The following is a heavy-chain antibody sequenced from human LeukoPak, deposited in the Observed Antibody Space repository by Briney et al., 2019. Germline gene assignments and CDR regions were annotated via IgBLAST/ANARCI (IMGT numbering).Heavy chain of an antibody. CDR1: GFTFSSYG. CDR2: ISYDGSNK. CDR3: AKVSHGLVPDY. Sequence: PGRSLRLSRAASGFTFSSYGMHWVRQAPSKGLEWVAVISYDGSNKYYADSVKGRFTISRDNSKNTLYLQMNSLRAEDTAVYYCAKVSHGLVPDYWGQGTLVTVSS. V-gene: IGHV3-30*18. J-gene: IGHJ4*02. D-gene: IGHD6-13*01.